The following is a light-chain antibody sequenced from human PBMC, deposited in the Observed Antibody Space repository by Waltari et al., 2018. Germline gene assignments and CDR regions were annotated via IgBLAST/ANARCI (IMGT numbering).Light chain of an antibody. CDR2: DTS. CDR1: QDISTW. J-gene: IGKJ1*01. CDR3: QQGHRFPWT. V-gene: IGKV1-12*01. Sequence: DIQMTQSPSSVSASVGDKVTITCRASQDISTWLAWYQQRPGRAPRLLIYDTSRVQSGVPSRFRGSASGTDFTLTINGMQPEDFATSYCQQGHRFPWTFGQGTRVEIK.